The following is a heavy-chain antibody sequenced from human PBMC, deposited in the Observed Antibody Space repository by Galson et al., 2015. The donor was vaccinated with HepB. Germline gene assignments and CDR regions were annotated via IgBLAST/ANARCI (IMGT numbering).Heavy chain of an antibody. J-gene: IGHJ4*02. CDR2: ISYDGSNK. V-gene: IGHV3-30*03. Sequence: SLRLSCAASGFTFSSYGMHWVRQAPGEGLEWVAVISYDGSNKYYADSVKGRFTISRDNSKNTLYLQMNSLRAEDTAVYYCVITMVRGSPPWVFDYWGQGTLVTVSS. D-gene: IGHD3-10*01. CDR3: VITMVRGSPPWVFDY. CDR1: GFTFSSYG.